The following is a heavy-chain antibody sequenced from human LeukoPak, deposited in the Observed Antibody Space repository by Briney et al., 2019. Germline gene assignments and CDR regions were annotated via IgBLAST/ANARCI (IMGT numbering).Heavy chain of an antibody. CDR1: GFTFSSYG. D-gene: IGHD3-22*01. CDR3: AREIGGYYSCFDY. CDR2: IRYDGSNK. V-gene: IGHV3-30*02. J-gene: IGHJ4*02. Sequence: PGGSLRLSCAASGFTFSSYGMHWVRQAPGKGLEWVAFIRYDGSNKYYADSVKGRFTISRDNSKNTLYLQMNSLRAEDTAVYYCAREIGGYYSCFDYWGQGTLVTVSS.